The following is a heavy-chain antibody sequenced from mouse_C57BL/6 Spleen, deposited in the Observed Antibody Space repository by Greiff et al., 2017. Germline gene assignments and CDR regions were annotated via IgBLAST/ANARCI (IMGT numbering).Heavy chain of an antibody. J-gene: IGHJ3*01. Sequence: EVMLVESGGGLVQPGGSMKLSCVASGFTFSNYWMNWVRQSPEKGLEWVAQIRLKSDNYATHYAESVKGRFTISRDDSKSSVYLQMNNLRAEDTVIYYCYAYYSNYEAYWGQGTLVTVSA. D-gene: IGHD2-5*01. CDR2: IRLKSDNYAT. V-gene: IGHV6-3*01. CDR1: GFTFSNYW. CDR3: YAYYSNYEAY.